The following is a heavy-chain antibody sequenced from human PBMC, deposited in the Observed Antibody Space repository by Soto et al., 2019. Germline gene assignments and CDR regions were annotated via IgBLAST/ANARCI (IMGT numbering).Heavy chain of an antibody. J-gene: IGHJ5*02. D-gene: IGHD1-7*01. CDR1: GYTLTELS. Sequence: KVSCKVSGYTLTELSMHWVRQAPGKGLEWMGRIDPSDSYTNYSPSFQGHVTISADKSISTAYLQWSSLKASDTAMYYCARNFEPWGQGTLVTVSS. CDR3: ARNFEP. CDR2: IDPSDSYT. V-gene: IGHV5-10-1*01.